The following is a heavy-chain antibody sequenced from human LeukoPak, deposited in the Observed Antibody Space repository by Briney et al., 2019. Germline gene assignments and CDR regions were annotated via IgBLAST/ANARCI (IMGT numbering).Heavy chain of an antibody. D-gene: IGHD6-19*01. CDR3: AKRGSGWYEDYYYYMDV. Sequence: GGSLRLSCAASGFPFSTYGMSWVRQAPGKGLEWVSGIVGAGLNKYYAESVKGRFTISRDNSKNTLYLQMNSLRAEDTAVYYCAKRGSGWYEDYYYYMDVWGKGTTVTISS. V-gene: IGHV3-23*01. CDR2: IVGAGLNK. J-gene: IGHJ6*03. CDR1: GFPFSTYG.